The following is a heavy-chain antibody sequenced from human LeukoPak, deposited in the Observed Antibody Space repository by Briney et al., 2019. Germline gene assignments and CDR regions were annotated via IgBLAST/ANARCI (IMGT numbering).Heavy chain of an antibody. CDR2: VYYSGST. J-gene: IGHJ3*02. D-gene: IGHD1-26*01. Sequence: SETLSLTCTVSGGSISNYYWSWIRQPPGKGLEYIGHVYYSGSTDYNPSLKSRLAISVDNSMNQFSLKLSSVSAADTAVYYCAREYRWEPVQVAFDIWGQGTMVTVSS. V-gene: IGHV4-59*12. CDR1: GGSISNYY. CDR3: AREYRWEPVQVAFDI.